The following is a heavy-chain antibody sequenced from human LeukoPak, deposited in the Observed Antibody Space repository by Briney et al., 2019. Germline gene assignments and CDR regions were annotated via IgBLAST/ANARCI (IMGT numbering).Heavy chain of an antibody. V-gene: IGHV3-48*03. Sequence: GGSLRLSCVASGLTFTSSDFNWIRQAPGKGLEWLSTMTRSGSNLYYADSVKGRFTTSRDDAKDSVYLQMESLRVEDTAIYYCAINFDSWGQGTLVTASS. CDR3: AINFDS. J-gene: IGHJ4*02. CDR2: MTRSGSNL. CDR1: GLTFTSSD.